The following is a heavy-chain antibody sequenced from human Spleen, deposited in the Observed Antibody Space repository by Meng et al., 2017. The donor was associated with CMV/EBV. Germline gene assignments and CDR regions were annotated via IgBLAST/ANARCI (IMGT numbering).Heavy chain of an antibody. CDR3: ARAAFSDYFYGMDV. V-gene: IGHV3-43*01. Sequence: GESLKISCAASGFTFDDYTMHWVRQAPGKGLEWVSLISWDGGSTYYADSVKGRFTICRDNAKNSLYLQMNSLRAEDTALYLCARAAFSDYFYGMDVWGQGTTVTVSS. CDR2: ISWDGGST. CDR1: GFTFDDYT. J-gene: IGHJ6*02.